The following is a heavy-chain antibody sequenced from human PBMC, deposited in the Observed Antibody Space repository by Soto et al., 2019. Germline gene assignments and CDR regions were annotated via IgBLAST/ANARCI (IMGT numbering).Heavy chain of an antibody. J-gene: IGHJ6*02. CDR1: GDSVSSNSAA. CDR3: ARDRDIVVVPAAIYYYGMDV. CDR2: TYYRSKWYN. Sequence: SQTLSLTCAISGDSVSSNSAAWNWIRQSPSRGLEWLGRTYYRSKWYNDYAVSVKSRITINPDTSKNQFSLQLNSVTPEDTAVYYCARDRDIVVVPAAIYYYGMDVWGHGTTVTVSS. D-gene: IGHD2-2*01. V-gene: IGHV6-1*01.